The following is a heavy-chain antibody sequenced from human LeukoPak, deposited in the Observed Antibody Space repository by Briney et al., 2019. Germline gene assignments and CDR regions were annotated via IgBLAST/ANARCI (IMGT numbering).Heavy chain of an antibody. V-gene: IGHV3-48*04. J-gene: IGHJ4*02. D-gene: IGHD5-24*01. Sequence: GGSLRLSCAASGFTFSSYSMNWVRQAPGKGLEWVSYISSSSSTIYYADSVKGRFTISRDNAKNSLYLQMNSLRAEDTAVYYCARIGRWLQFPHLLFDYWGQGTLVTVSS. CDR3: ARIGRWLQFPHLLFDY. CDR2: ISSSSSTI. CDR1: GFTFSSYS.